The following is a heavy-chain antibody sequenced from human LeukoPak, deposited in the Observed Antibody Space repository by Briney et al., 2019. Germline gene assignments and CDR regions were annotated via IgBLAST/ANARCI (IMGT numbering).Heavy chain of an antibody. J-gene: IGHJ4*02. CDR2: ISSSSSYI. D-gene: IGHD3-22*01. V-gene: IGHV3-21*01. CDR3: ARVGYYYDSSGYSIDY. Sequence: GGSLRLSCAASGFTFSSYSMNWVRQAPGKGLEWVSSISSSSSYIYYADSEKGRFTISRDNAKNSLYLQMNSLRAEDTAVYYCARVGYYYDSSGYSIDYWGQGTLVTVSS. CDR1: GFTFSSYS.